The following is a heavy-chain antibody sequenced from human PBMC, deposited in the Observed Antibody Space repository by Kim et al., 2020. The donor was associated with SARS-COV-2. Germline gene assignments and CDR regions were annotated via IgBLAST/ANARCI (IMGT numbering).Heavy chain of an antibody. CDR2: ISGTGDNT. CDR1: AFPFSSYA. J-gene: IGHJ4*02. Sequence: GGSLRLSCAASAFPFSSYAMSWVRQPSGEGLEWVASISGTGDNTYYADTVKGRFTISRDNSKNTLYLHMVTLRPGDTAIYFCATLSIGYSYGSPEYWGQG. CDR3: ATLSIGYSYGSPEY. V-gene: IGHV3-23*01. D-gene: IGHD5-18*01.